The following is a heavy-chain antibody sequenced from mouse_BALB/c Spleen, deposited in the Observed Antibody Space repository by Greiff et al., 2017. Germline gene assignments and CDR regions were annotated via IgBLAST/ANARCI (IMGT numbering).Heavy chain of an antibody. CDR3: ASPYDGYPHWYFDV. CDR1: GDSITSGY. J-gene: IGHJ1*01. D-gene: IGHD2-3*01. CDR2: ISYSGST. Sequence: EVMLVESGPSLVKPSQTLSLTCSVTGDSITSGYWNWIRKFPGNKLEYMGYISYSGSTYYNPSLKSRISITRDTSKNQYYLQLNSVTTEDTATYYCASPYDGYPHWYFDVWGAGTTVTVSS. V-gene: IGHV3-8*02.